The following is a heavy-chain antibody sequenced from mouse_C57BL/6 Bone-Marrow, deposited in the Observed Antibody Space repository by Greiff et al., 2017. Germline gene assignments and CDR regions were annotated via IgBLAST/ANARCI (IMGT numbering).Heavy chain of an antibody. CDR3: ANDGYHLYFDV. CDR1: GYTFTSYW. Sequence: QVQLKQPGAELVKPGASVKLSCTASGYTFTSYWMHWVKQRPGQGLEWIGMIHPNSGSTNYNEKFKSKATLTVDKSSSTAYMQRSSLTSEDSAVYYCANDGYHLYFDVWGTGTTVTVSS. V-gene: IGHV1-64*01. J-gene: IGHJ1*03. D-gene: IGHD2-3*01. CDR2: IHPNSGST.